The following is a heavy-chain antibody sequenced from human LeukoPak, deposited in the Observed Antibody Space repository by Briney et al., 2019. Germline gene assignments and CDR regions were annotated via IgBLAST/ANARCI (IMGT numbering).Heavy chain of an antibody. V-gene: IGHV1-69*05. CDR1: GGSFSSYA. CDR2: IIPIFGTA. J-gene: IGHJ4*02. Sequence: SVKVSCKASGGSFSSYAIRWVRKAPGQGLEWMGRIIPIFGTANYAQKFQGRVTITTDEYTSTAYMELSSLRSEDTAVYYCAVRLAVATSPFDYWGQGTLVTVSS. CDR3: AVRLAVATSPFDY. D-gene: IGHD6-19*01.